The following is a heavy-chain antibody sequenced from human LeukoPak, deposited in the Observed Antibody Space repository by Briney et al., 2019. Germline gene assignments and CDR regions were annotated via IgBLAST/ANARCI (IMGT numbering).Heavy chain of an antibody. J-gene: IGHJ4*02. D-gene: IGHD5-18*01. CDR3: ARVEYSYGYDFDY. CDR2: IYYSGST. V-gene: IGHV4-61*01. Sequence: SETLSLTCTVSGGSVSSGSYYWSWIRQPPGKGLEWIGYIYYSGSTNYNPSLKSRVTISVDTSKNQFSLKLSSVTAADTAVYYCARVEYSYGYDFDYWGQGTLVTVSS. CDR1: GGSVSSGSYY.